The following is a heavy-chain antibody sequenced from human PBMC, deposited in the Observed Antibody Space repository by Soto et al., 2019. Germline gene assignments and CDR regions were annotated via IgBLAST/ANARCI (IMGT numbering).Heavy chain of an antibody. J-gene: IGHJ3*02. CDR3: ARDLIPAIVVVVAATADAFDI. CDR1: GYTFTSYG. D-gene: IGHD2-15*01. V-gene: IGHV1-18*01. Sequence: ASVKVSCKASGYTFTSYGISWVRQAPGQGLEWMGWISAYNGNTNYAQKLQGRVTLTTDTSTSTACMELRSLRSDDTAVYYCARDLIPAIVVVVAATADAFDIWGQGTMVTVSS. CDR2: ISAYNGNT.